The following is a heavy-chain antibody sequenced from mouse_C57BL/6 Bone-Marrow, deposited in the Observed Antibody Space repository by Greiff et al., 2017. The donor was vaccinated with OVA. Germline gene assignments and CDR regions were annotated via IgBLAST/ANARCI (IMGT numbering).Heavy chain of an antibody. Sequence: EVQLQESGGGLVQPGGSMKLSCVASGFTFSNYWMNWVRQSPETGLEWVAQIRLKSDNYATHYAESVKGRFTISRDDSKRRVYQQMNNLRAEDAGIYCCTLVIREPYWYFDVWGTGTTVTVSS. J-gene: IGHJ1*03. D-gene: IGHD2-10*02. CDR1: GFTFSNYW. CDR2: IRLKSDNYAT. V-gene: IGHV6-3*01. CDR3: TLVIREPYWYFDV.